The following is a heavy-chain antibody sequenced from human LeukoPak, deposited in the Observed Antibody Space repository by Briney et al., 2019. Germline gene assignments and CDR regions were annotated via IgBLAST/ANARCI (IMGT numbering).Heavy chain of an antibody. J-gene: IGHJ4*02. CDR3: ARDIYSGSYFDY. CDR2: IIPIFGTA. Sequence: GASVKVSCKASGGTFSSYAISWVRQAPGQGLEWMGGIIPIFGTANYAQKFQGRVTITADESTSTAYMELSSLRSEDTAVYYCARDIYSGSYFDYWGQGTLVTVSS. V-gene: IGHV1-69*13. CDR1: GGTFSSYA. D-gene: IGHD1-26*01.